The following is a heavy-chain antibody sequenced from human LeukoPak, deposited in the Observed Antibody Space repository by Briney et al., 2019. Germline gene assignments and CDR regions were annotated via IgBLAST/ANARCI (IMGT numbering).Heavy chain of an antibody. J-gene: IGHJ6*03. CDR2: ISSSSSYI. D-gene: IGHD3-3*01. CDR3: ARDQGKTYYDFWSGYYSYYMDV. CDR1: GFTFSSYS. Sequence: PGGSLRLSCAASGFTFSSYSMNWVRQAPGKGLEWVSSISSSSSYIYYADPVKGRSTISRDNAKNSLYLQMNSLRAEDTAVYYCARDQGKTYYDFWSGYYSYYMDVWGKGTTVTVSS. V-gene: IGHV3-21*01.